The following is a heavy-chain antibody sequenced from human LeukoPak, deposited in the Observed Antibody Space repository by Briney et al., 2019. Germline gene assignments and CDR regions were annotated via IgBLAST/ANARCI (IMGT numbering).Heavy chain of an antibody. CDR1: GFTFDGFA. CDR3: AKGNNDILTGPDYGMDV. CDR2: ISWNSGSI. D-gene: IGHD3-9*01. J-gene: IGHJ6*02. Sequence: PGGSLRLSCAASGFTFDGFAMHWVRQGPGEGLEWGSGISWNSGSIGYADSVKGRFTISRDNAMNSLYLQMNSLRAEDTALYYCAKGNNDILTGPDYGMDVWGQGTTVTVSS. V-gene: IGHV3-9*01.